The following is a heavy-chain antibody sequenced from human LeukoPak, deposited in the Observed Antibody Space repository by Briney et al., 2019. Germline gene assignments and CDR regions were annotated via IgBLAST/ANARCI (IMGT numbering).Heavy chain of an antibody. CDR2: IYYSGST. CDR1: GGSISSYY. CDR3: ARETYYYDSSGYYPYYYYGMDV. D-gene: IGHD3-22*01. V-gene: IGHV4-59*01. J-gene: IGHJ6*02. Sequence: SETLSLTCTVPGGSISSYYWSWIRQPPGKGLEWIGYIYYSGSTNYNPSLKSRITISVDTSKHQFSLKLSSVTAADTAVYYCARETYYYDSSGYYPYYYYGMDVWGQGTTVTVSS.